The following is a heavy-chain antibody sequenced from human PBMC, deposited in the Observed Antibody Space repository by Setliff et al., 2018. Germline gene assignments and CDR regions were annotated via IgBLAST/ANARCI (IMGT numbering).Heavy chain of an antibody. V-gene: IGHV3-33*08. CDR1: GFTFSTYR. Sequence: GSLRLSCAAPGFTFSTYRMHWVRQAPGKGLEWVAVIWDDGGNKYHADSVKGRFTISRDNSKNTLYLQMNSLRPEDTAVYYCARTCSGSGCYAGLESWGQGTPVTVSS. CDR2: IWDDGGNK. J-gene: IGHJ4*02. D-gene: IGHD2-15*01. CDR3: ARTCSGSGCYAGLES.